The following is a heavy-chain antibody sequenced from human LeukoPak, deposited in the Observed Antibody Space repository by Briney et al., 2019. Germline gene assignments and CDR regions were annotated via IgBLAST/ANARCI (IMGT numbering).Heavy chain of an antibody. CDR3: AKAPLIAAAENFDY. D-gene: IGHD6-13*01. J-gene: IGHJ4*02. CDR2: ISSSSSYI. CDR1: GFTFSSYS. V-gene: IGHV3-21*04. Sequence: GGSLRLSCAASGFTFSSYSMNGVRQAPGKGLEGVSSISSSSSYIYYADSVKGRFTISRDNSKNTLYLQMNSLRAEDTAVYYCAKAPLIAAAENFDYWGQGTLVTVSS.